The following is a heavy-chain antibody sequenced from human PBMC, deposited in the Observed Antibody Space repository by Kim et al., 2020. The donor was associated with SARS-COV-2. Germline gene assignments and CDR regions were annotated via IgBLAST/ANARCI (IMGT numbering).Heavy chain of an antibody. CDR1: GYSFTSYW. CDR2: IDPSDSYT. V-gene: IGHV5-10-1*01. D-gene: IGHD4-4*01. Sequence: GESLKISCKGSGYSFTSYWISWVRQMPGKGLEWMGRIDPSDSYTNYSPSFQGHVTISADKSISTAYLQWSSLKASDTAMYYCARHPGYSNYVGYWGQGTLVTVSS. CDR3: ARHPGYSNYVGY. J-gene: IGHJ4*02.